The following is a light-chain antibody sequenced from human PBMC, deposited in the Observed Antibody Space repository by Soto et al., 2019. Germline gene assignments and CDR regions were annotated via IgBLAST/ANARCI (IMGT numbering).Light chain of an antibody. V-gene: IGKV3-11*01. CDR1: QSVSSY. Sequence: VLTQSPDVLSLSPGERATLSCRASQSVSSYLAWYQQKPGQAPRLLIYDTSNRATGVPARFSGSGSGTDFTLTISSLEPEDCAIYYCQQRQYWPPITFGQGTRLEIK. CDR3: QQRQYWPPIT. CDR2: DTS. J-gene: IGKJ5*01.